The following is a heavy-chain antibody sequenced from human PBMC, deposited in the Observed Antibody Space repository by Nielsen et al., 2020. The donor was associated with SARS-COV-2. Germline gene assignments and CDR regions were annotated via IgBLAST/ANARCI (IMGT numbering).Heavy chain of an antibody. CDR1: DGSISSGGYS. V-gene: IGHV4-30-2*01. D-gene: IGHD6-19*01. Sequence: SETLSLTCAVSDGSISSGGYSWSWIRQPPGKGLEWIGYIYHSGSTYYNPSLKSRVTISVDRSKNQFSLKLSSVTAADTAVYYCARDTPRLGSMGYAFDIWGQGTMVTVSS. J-gene: IGHJ3*02. CDR2: IYHSGST. CDR3: ARDTPRLGSMGYAFDI.